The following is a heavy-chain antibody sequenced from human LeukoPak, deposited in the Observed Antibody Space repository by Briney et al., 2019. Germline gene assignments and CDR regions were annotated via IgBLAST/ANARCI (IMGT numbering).Heavy chain of an antibody. CDR3: AREKPQGTYYDILTGSPKYGMDV. J-gene: IGHJ6*02. CDR1: GFTFSSYD. V-gene: IGHV3-13*01. D-gene: IGHD3-9*01. CDR2: IGTAGDT. Sequence: GGSLRLSCAASGFTFSSYDMHWVRQATGKGLEWVSAIGTAGDTYYPGSVKGRFTISRENAKNSLYLQMNSLRAGDTAVYYCAREKPQGTYYDILTGSPKYGMDVWGQGTTVTVSS.